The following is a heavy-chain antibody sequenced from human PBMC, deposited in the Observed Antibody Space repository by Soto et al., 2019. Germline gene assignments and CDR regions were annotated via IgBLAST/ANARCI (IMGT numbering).Heavy chain of an antibody. Sequence: EVQLVETGGGLVQPGESLRLSCAASGFTFNNNWMHWVRQAPGKGLVWISRIKSDGTTTTYADLVKGRFIISRDNAKNTVYLQVNSLGGEHTDVDYSTRGGSTGAEIYHFENWGQGTLVTVSS. CDR1: GFTFNNNW. J-gene: IGHJ4*02. CDR3: TRGGSTGAEIYHFEN. V-gene: IGHV3-74*01. D-gene: IGHD1-26*01. CDR2: IKSDGTTT.